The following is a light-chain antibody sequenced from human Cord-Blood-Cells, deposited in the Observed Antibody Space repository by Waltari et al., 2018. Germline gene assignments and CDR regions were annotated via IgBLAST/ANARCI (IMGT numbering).Light chain of an antibody. Sequence: EIVMTQSPATLSVSPGERATLSCRASQSVSSNLAWYQPKPCQAPRILIYGASTRPTRIPARFIGSGSGTEFTLTISSLQSEDFAVSYCQQYNNWYTFGQGTKLEIK. CDR3: QQYNNWYT. CDR1: QSVSSN. V-gene: IGKV3-15*01. CDR2: GAS. J-gene: IGKJ2*01.